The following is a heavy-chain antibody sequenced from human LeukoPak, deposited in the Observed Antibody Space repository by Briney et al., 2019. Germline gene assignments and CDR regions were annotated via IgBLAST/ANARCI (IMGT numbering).Heavy chain of an antibody. D-gene: IGHD3-22*01. V-gene: IGHV4-34*01. CDR2: INHSGST. CDR3: ARGQINRGWYYYDSSGSSLFDY. J-gene: IGHJ4*02. CDR1: GGSFSGYY. Sequence: SETLSLTCAVYGGSFSGYYWSWIRQPPGKGLEWIGEINHSGSTNYNPSLKSRVTISVDTSKNQFSLKLSSVTAADTAVYYCARGQINRGWYYYDSSGSSLFDYWGQGTLVTVSS.